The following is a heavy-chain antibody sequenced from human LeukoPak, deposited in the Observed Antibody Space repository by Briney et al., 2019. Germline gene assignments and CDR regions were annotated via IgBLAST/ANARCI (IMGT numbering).Heavy chain of an antibody. CDR3: ATLYSNYVNFDY. CDR2: INPNSGGT. CDR1: GYTFTGYY. Sequence: ASVKVSCKASGYTFTGYYMHWVRQAPGQGLEWMGWINPNSGGTNYAQKFQGRVTMTRDTSISTAYMELSRLRPDDTAVYYCATLYSNYVNFDYWGQGTLVTVSS. V-gene: IGHV1-2*02. J-gene: IGHJ4*02. D-gene: IGHD4-11*01.